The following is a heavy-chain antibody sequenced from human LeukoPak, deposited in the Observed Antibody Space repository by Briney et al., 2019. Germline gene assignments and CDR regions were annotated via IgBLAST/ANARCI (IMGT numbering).Heavy chain of an antibody. V-gene: IGHV3-21*01. Sequence: PGGSLRLSCAASGFTFDDYAMHWVRQAPGKGLEWVSSISSSSSYIYYADSVKGRFTISRDNAKNSLYLQMNSLRAEDTAVYYCARDGSGSYYNSYYFDYWGQGTLVTVSS. CDR1: GFTFDDYA. CDR3: ARDGSGSYYNSYYFDY. CDR2: ISSSSSYI. J-gene: IGHJ4*02. D-gene: IGHD3-10*01.